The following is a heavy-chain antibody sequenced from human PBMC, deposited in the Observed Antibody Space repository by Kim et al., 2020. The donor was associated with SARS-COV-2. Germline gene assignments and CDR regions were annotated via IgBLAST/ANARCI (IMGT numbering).Heavy chain of an antibody. Sequence: ASVKVSCQASGYSFTRLYMHWVRQAPGQGPEWMGRMNPNSGATTYVQKFQGRVTMTRDTSTSTAYMELSGLRFDDTAVYYCASGTSQEITWGQGTLVTVSS. CDR3: ASGTSQEIT. J-gene: IGHJ5*02. V-gene: IGHV1-2*06. CDR2: MNPNSGAT. CDR1: GYSFTRLY. D-gene: IGHD1-7*01.